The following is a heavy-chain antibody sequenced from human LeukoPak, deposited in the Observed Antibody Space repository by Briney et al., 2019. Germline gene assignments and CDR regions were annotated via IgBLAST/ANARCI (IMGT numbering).Heavy chain of an antibody. V-gene: IGHV1-8*02. D-gene: IGHD3-10*01. CDR2: MNPNSGNT. J-gene: IGHJ4*02. CDR3: ARGLWFGDHTYDY. CDR1: GYTFTGYY. Sequence: ASVKVSCKASGYTFTGYYMHWVRQATGQGLEWMGWMNPNSGNTGYAQKFQGRVTMTRNTSISTAYMELSSLRSEDTAVYYCARGLWFGDHTYDYWGQGTLVTVSS.